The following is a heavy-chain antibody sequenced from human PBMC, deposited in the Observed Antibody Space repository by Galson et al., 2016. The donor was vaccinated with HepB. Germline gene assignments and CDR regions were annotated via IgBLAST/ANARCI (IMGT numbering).Heavy chain of an antibody. CDR1: GGTITSTGYF. CDR2: IYYSGSA. J-gene: IGHJ4*02. V-gene: IGHV4-39*01. CDR3: ARQGGS. Sequence: SETLSLTCTVSGGTITSTGYFWGWIRQPPGQGLEWIGSIYYSGSAFYNPSLKSRVTISVDTSMNQFSLKLNSVTAADTAVYYCARQGGSWGQGSLVTVSS. D-gene: IGHD2-15*01.